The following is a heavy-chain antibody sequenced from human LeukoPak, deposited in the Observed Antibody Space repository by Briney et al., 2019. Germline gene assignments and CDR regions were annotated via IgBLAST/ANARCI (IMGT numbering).Heavy chain of an antibody. CDR3: AKHPSDIVATSPDY. V-gene: IGHV3-23*01. D-gene: IGHD5-12*01. J-gene: IGHJ4*02. CDR1: GFTFSSYA. CDR2: ISGSGGST. Sequence: GGSLRLSCAASGFTFSSYAMSWVRQAPGKGLEWVSAISGSGGSTYYADSVKGRFTISRDNSKNTLYLQMNSLRAEDTAVYYCAKHPSDIVATSPDYWGQGTLVTVSS.